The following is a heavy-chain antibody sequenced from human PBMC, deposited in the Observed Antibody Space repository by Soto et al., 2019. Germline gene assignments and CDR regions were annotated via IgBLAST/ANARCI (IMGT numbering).Heavy chain of an antibody. J-gene: IGHJ6*02. D-gene: IGHD3-10*01. CDR2: MNPNSGNT. Sequence: GASVKVSCKASGYTFTSYDINWVRQATGQGLEWMGWMNPNSGNTGYAQKFQGRVTMTRNTSISTAYMELSSLRSEDTAVYYCARGARWFGETQRYYYYGMDVWGQGTTVTVSS. CDR3: ARGARWFGETQRYYYYGMDV. V-gene: IGHV1-8*01. CDR1: GYTFTSYD.